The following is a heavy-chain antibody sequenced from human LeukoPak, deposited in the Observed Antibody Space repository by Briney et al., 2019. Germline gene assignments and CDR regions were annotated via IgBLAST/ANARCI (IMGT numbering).Heavy chain of an antibody. CDR3: ARQGQWLSTFDY. V-gene: IGHV4-39*01. CDR2: IYYSGST. CDR1: GGSISSSSYY. Sequence: PSETLSLTCTVSGGSISSSSYYWRWIRQPPGKGLEWIGSIYYSGSTYYNPSLKSRVTISVDTSKNQFSLKLSSVTAADTAVYYCARQGQWLSTFDYWGQGTLVTVSS. D-gene: IGHD6-19*01. J-gene: IGHJ4*02.